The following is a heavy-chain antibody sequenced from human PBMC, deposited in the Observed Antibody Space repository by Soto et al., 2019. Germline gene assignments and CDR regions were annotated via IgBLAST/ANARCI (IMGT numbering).Heavy chain of an antibody. CDR3: AGGIVVVVAATRIDWFDP. CDR1: GGTFSSYA. V-gene: IGHV1-69*12. J-gene: IGHJ5*02. D-gene: IGHD2-15*01. Sequence: QVQLVQSGAAVKKPGSSVKVSCKASGGTFSSYAISWVRQAPGQGLEWMGGIIPIFGTANYAQKFQGRVTITADESTSTAYMELSSLRSEDTAVYYCAGGIVVVVAATRIDWFDPWGQGTLVTVSS. CDR2: IIPIFGTA.